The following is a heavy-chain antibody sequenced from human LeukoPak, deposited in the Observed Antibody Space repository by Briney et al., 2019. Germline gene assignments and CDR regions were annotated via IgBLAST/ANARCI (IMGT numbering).Heavy chain of an antibody. J-gene: IGHJ3*02. CDR2: IIPILGIA. D-gene: IGHD1-26*01. CDR3: ARDSGSIVGATNAFDI. V-gene: IGHV1-69*04. Sequence: GASVKVSCKASGGTFSSYAISWVRQAPGQGLEWMGRIIPILGIANYAQKFQGRVTITADKSTSTAYMELSSLRSEDTAVYYCARDSGSIVGATNAFDIWGQGTMVTVSS. CDR1: GGTFSSYA.